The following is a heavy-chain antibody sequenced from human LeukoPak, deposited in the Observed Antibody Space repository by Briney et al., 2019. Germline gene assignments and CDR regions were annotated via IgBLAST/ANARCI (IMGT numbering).Heavy chain of an antibody. CDR3: ATTGSSDSDY. D-gene: IGHD3-10*01. CDR1: GFTFSGYS. CDR2: ITARGADT. V-gene: IGHV3-23*01. J-gene: IGHJ4*02. Sequence: PGGSLRLSCAASGFTFSGYSMSWVRQAPGKGLEWVSSITARGADTFYADSVKGRFTISRDNPKKTLYLQMSSLTAEDTAVYYCATTGSSDSDYWGQGVLVTVSS.